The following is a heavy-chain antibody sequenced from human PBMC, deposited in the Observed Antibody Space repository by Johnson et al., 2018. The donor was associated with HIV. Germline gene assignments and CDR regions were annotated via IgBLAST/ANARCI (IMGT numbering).Heavy chain of an antibody. CDR3: ARVPGGSLGAFDI. CDR1: GFIVSSNY. CDR2: MYSGGST. V-gene: IGHV3-53*01. Sequence: VQLVESGGGLIQPGGSLRLSCAASGFIVSSNYMSWVRQAPGKGLEWVSVMYSGGSTYYADAVKGRFTISRDNSKNTLYLQMNSLRVEDTAVYSCARVPGGSLGAFDIWGQGTIVTVSS. D-gene: IGHD1-26*01. J-gene: IGHJ3*02.